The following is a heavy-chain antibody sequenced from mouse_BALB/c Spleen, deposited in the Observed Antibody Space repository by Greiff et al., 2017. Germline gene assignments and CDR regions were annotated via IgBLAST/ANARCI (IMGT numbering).Heavy chain of an antibody. D-gene: IGHD1-1*01. CDR1: GYTFTDYE. CDR2: IDPETGGT. V-gene: IGHV1-15*01. CDR3: YYCGSSWFAY. J-gene: IGHJ3*01. Sequence: VQLQQSGAELVRPGASVTLSCKASGYTFTDYEMHWVKQTPVHGLEWIGAIDPETGGTAYNQKFKGKATLTADKSSSTAYMELRSLTSEDSAVYYCYYCGSSWFAYWGQGTLVTVSA.